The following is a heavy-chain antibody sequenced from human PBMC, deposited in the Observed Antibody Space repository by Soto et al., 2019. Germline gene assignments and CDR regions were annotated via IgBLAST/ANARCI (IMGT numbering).Heavy chain of an antibody. CDR2: ISSSSSTI. CDR1: GFNFSSYS. Sequence: EVQLVESGGGLVQPGGSLRLSCAASGFNFSSYSMNWVRQAPGKGLEWVSYISSSSSTIYYADSVKGRFTISRDNAKNSLYLQMNSLRAEDTAVYYCARDRTLWFGELSAFDIWGQGTMVTVSS. J-gene: IGHJ3*02. CDR3: ARDRTLWFGELSAFDI. V-gene: IGHV3-48*01. D-gene: IGHD3-10*01.